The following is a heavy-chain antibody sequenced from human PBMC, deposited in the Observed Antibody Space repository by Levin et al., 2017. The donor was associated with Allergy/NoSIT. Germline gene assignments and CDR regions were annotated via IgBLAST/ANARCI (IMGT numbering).Heavy chain of an antibody. CDR3: ARDQSHYGRFDS. CDR1: GYTSTSYD. CDR2: ISSNSGVT. J-gene: IGHJ4*02. D-gene: IGHD3-10*01. V-gene: IGHV1-18*01. Sequence: SGESLKISCTASGYTSTSYDISWVRQVPGQGPEWLGWISSNSGVTNYARNFLGRLTISADTSTTTAYIELTGLTSDDTAVYYCARDQSHYGRFDSWGQGTLVTVSS.